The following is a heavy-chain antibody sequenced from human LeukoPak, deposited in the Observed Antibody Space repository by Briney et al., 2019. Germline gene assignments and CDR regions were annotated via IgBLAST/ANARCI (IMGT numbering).Heavy chain of an antibody. CDR1: GFTIGTAW. Sequence: PGGSLRLSCVGSGFTIGTAWMSWVRQAPGKGLEWLGHIKSEGEGATTDYAAPAKGRFAISRDDSKNMIYLQMSSLKIDDTAIYYCIAHFPYFYGFDVWGKGTTVTVSS. CDR3: IAHFPYFYGFDV. V-gene: IGHV3-15*01. J-gene: IGHJ6*04. CDR2: IKSEGEGATT. D-gene: IGHD3-3*02.